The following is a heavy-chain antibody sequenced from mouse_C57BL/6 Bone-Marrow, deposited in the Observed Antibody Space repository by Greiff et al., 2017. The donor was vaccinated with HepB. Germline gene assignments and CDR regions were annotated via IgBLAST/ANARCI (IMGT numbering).Heavy chain of an antibody. Sequence: QVQLQQPGAELVKPGASVKLSCKASGYTFTSYWMHWVKQRPGQGLEWIGMIHPNSGSTNYNEKFKSKATLTVNKSSSTAYMQLSSLTSEDSAVYYCARGGTYDGSSYYFDYWGQGTTLTVSS. CDR3: ARGGTYDGSSYYFDY. D-gene: IGHD1-1*01. CDR2: IHPNSGST. V-gene: IGHV1-64*01. CDR1: GYTFTSYW. J-gene: IGHJ2*01.